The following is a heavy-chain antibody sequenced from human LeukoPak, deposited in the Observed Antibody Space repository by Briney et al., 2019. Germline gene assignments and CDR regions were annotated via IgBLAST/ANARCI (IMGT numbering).Heavy chain of an antibody. D-gene: IGHD3-10*01. J-gene: IGHJ6*03. V-gene: IGHV1-69*05. CDR2: IIPIFGTA. CDR1: GGTFSSYA. Sequence: SVKVSCKASGGTFSSYAISWVRQAPGQGLEWMGGIIPIFGTANYAQKFQGRVTITTDESTSTAYMELSSLRSEDTAVYYCATSTARTMVSIYYYYMDVWGKGTTVTVSS. CDR3: ATSTARTMVSIYYYYMDV.